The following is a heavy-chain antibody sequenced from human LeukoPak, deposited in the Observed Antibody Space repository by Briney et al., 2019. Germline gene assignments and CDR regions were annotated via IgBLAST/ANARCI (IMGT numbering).Heavy chain of an antibody. J-gene: IGHJ4*02. V-gene: IGHV3-23*01. Sequence: GGSLRLSCAASGFTFSSYAMGWVRQAPGKGLEWVSTISGSGGSTLYADSVKGRFTISRDNSRNTLYLQMNNLRAEDTAVYYCAKAQHISTWGYFDSWGQGVLVTVSS. D-gene: IGHD6-13*01. CDR1: GFTFSSYA. CDR2: ISGSGGST. CDR3: AKAQHISTWGYFDS.